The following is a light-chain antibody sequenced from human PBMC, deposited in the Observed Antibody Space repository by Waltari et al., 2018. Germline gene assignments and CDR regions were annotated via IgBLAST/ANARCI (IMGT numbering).Light chain of an antibody. CDR2: GAS. J-gene: IGKJ2*01. CDR1: QSVSSSY. Sequence: QSPGTLSLSPGERATLSCRASQSVSSSYLAWYQQKPGQAPRLLIYGASSRATGIPDRFSGSGSGTDFILTISRLEPEDFAVYYCQQYGSSYTFGQGTNLEIK. V-gene: IGKV3-20*01. CDR3: QQYGSSYT.